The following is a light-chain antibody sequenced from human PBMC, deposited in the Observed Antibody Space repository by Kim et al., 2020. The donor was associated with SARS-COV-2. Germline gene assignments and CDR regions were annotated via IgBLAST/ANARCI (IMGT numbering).Light chain of an antibody. CDR2: QDT. CDR3: QVWDSSTKGV. J-gene: IGLJ3*02. CDR1: KLGDKY. V-gene: IGLV3-1*01. Sequence: VSPGQTASITCSGDKLGDKYVCWYQQKPGQSPAPVICQDTKRPSGIPERFSGSKSGNTATLTISGTQPTDEAYYYCQVWDSSTKGVFGGGTQLTVL.